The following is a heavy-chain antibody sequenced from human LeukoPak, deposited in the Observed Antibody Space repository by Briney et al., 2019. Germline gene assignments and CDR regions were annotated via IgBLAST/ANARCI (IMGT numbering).Heavy chain of an antibody. Sequence: GRSLRLSCAASGFTFDDYAMPWVRQAPGKGLEWVSGISWNSGSIGYADSVKGRFTISRDNAKNSLYLQMNSLRAEDTALYYCAKVGAENWFDPWGQGTLVTVSS. D-gene: IGHD1-26*01. CDR2: ISWNSGSI. V-gene: IGHV3-9*01. CDR1: GFTFDDYA. CDR3: AKVGAENWFDP. J-gene: IGHJ5*02.